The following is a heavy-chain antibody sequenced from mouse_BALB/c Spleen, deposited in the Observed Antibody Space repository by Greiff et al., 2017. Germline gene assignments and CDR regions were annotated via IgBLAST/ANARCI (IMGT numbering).Heavy chain of an antibody. Sequence: EVKLVESGGGLVKPGGSLKLSCAASGFTFSDYYMYWVRQTPEKRLEWVATISDGGSYTYYPDSVKGRFTISRDNAKNNLYLQMSSLKSEDTAMYYCARPSYYGNYLAYWGQGTLVTVSA. CDR1: GFTFSDYY. CDR3: ARPSYYGNYLAY. J-gene: IGHJ3*01. CDR2: ISDGGSYT. D-gene: IGHD2-10*01. V-gene: IGHV5-4*02.